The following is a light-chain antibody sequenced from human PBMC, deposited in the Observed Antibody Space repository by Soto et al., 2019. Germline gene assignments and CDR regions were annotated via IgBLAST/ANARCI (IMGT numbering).Light chain of an antibody. J-gene: IGKJ3*01. V-gene: IGKV3D-20*02. CDR3: QQHSYWPLT. Sequence: EIVLTQSPGTLSLSTGERASLSCRASESVSSSYLAWYQQKPGQAPRLLIYDASNRATGIPARFSGSGSGTEFTLTIISLEPEDFAVYNCQQHSYWPLTSGGGTNVDIK. CDR2: DAS. CDR1: ESVSSSY.